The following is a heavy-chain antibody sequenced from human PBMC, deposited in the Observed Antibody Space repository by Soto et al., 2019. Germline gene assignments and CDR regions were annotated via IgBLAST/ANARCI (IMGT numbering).Heavy chain of an antibody. Sequence: QVQLVQSGAEVKKPGSSVKVSCKAPGGTFSSYAISWVRQAPGQGLEWMGGIIPIFGTAKYAQKFQGRVTMTADESTSTGYMELSSLRSEVTAVYYCARSQGGSSSLDIYYSSYYGMEVWGQGTRVTVSS. J-gene: IGHJ6*02. CDR3: ARSQGGSSSLDIYYSSYYGMEV. CDR1: GGTFSSYA. CDR2: IIPIFGTA. D-gene: IGHD2-15*01. V-gene: IGHV1-69*01.